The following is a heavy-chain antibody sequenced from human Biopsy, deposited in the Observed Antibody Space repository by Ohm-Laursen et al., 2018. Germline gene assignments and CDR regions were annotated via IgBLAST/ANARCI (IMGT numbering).Heavy chain of an antibody. V-gene: IGHV1-69*06. CDR1: GGTFSNYG. D-gene: IGHD3-9*01. Sequence: SVKASCKAPGGTFSNYGVNWVRQAPGQGLERLGGNIPILGTGNYAQKFQDRVTVAADTSTSTATMELRSLRSDDTAVYYCATKLTGYFHHWGQGTLVIVSS. CDR3: ATKLTGYFHH. CDR2: NIPILGTG. J-gene: IGHJ1*01.